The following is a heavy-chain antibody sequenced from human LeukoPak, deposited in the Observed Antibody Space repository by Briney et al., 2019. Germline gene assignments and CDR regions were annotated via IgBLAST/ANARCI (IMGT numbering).Heavy chain of an antibody. CDR2: INHSGST. CDR3: ARHRYYDFWSGYQPFDY. D-gene: IGHD3-3*01. CDR1: GGSFSGYY. J-gene: IGHJ4*02. Sequence: SETLSLTCAVYGGSFSGYYWSWIRQPPGKGLEWIGEINHSGSTNYNPSLKSRVTISVDTSKNQFSLKLSSVTAADTAVYYCARHRYYDFWSGYQPFDYWGQGTLVTVSS. V-gene: IGHV4-34*01.